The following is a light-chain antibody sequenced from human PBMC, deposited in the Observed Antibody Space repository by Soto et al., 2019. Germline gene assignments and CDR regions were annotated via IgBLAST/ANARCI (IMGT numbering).Light chain of an antibody. CDR3: QSYDSSLRGV. CDR2: GNS. V-gene: IGLV1-40*01. Sequence: QSVLTQPPSVSGAPGQRVTISCTGSSSNIGAGFDVHWYHQIAGTAPKLLIYGNSNRPSGVPDRFSGSKSGTSASLAINGLQAEDEASYYCQSYDSSLRGVFGGGTKLTVL. CDR1: SSNIGAGFD. J-gene: IGLJ2*01.